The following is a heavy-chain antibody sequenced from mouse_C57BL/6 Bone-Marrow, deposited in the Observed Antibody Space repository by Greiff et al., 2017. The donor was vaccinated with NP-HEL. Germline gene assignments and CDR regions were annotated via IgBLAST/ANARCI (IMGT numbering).Heavy chain of an antibody. Sequence: VKLQESGPGLVQPSQSLSITCTVSGFSLTSYGVHWVRQSPGKGLEWLGVIWSGGSTDYNAAFISRLSISKDNSKSQVFFKMNSLQADDTAIYYCASYYDGPFDYWGQGTTLTVSS. CDR1: GFSLTSYG. V-gene: IGHV2-2*01. CDR3: ASYYDGPFDY. CDR2: IWSGGST. D-gene: IGHD1-1*01. J-gene: IGHJ2*01.